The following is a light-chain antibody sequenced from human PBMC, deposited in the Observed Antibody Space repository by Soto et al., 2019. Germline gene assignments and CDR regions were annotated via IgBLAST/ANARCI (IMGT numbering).Light chain of an antibody. J-gene: IGKJ1*01. Sequence: HVAQGPCCLSTSIKHRITITCRASQGFGSYLAWCQQKPGKAPKLLIYAASTLQSGVPSRFSGSGSGTEFTLTISSLQPEDFATYYCQHYYSYPDAFGQGTKVDIK. V-gene: IGKV1-9*01. CDR3: QHYYSYPDA. CDR2: AAS. CDR1: QGFGSY.